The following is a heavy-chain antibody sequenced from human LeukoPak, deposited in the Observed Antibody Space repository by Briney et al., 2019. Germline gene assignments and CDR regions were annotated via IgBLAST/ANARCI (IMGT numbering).Heavy chain of an antibody. CDR1: DGSISSSSYY. V-gene: IGHV4-39*01. J-gene: IGHJ4*02. CDR3: ARGKYDILTGYYYHLDY. Sequence: SETLSLTCTASDGSISSSSYYWAWIRQPPEKGLEWIASLYYSGRIYYNPSLESRVTISLDTSKNQFSLKLSSVTAADTAVYFCARGKYDILTGYYYHLDYWGQGNLVTVSS. CDR2: LYYSGRI. D-gene: IGHD3-9*01.